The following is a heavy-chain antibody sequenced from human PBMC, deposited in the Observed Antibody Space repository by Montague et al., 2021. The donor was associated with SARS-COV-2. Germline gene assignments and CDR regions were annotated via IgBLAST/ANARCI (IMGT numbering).Heavy chain of an antibody. CDR3: AKDLVLRAARPDALDV. Sequence: SLRLSCAVSGFTFSSYSVNWVRQAPGKGLEWISYISSSTNIIYYADSVKGRFTISRDNARNSLYLQMNSLRVDDTAVYYCAKDLVLRAARPDALDVWGQGTVVTASS. V-gene: IGHV3-48*04. CDR1: GFTFSSYS. D-gene: IGHD6-6*01. J-gene: IGHJ3*01. CDR2: ISSSTNII.